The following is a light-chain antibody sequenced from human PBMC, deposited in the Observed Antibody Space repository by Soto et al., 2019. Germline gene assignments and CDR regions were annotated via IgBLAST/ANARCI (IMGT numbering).Light chain of an antibody. CDR3: QQYGSSPKT. J-gene: IGKJ1*01. CDR2: GAS. V-gene: IGKV3-20*01. CDR1: QSVSSSY. Sequence: EIVLTQPPGTLSFSPGERATLSCRASQSVSSSYLAWYQQKPGQAPRLLIYGASSRATGIPDRFSGSGSGTDLTITISRLEPEDCEVYYCQQYGSSPKTFGQGTKVDI.